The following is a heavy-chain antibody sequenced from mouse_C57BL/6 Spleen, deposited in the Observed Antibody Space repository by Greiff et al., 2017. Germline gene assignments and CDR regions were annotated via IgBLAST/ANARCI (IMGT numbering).Heavy chain of an antibody. J-gene: IGHJ2*01. D-gene: IGHD1-1*01. CDR3: AHGSSYVDY. CDR2: INPSSGYT. V-gene: IGHV1-4*01. Sequence: VKLMESGAELARPGASVKMSCKASGYTFTSYTMHWVKQRPGQGLEWIGYINPSSGYTKYNQKFKDKATLTADKSSSTAYMQLSSLTSEDSAVCYCAHGSSYVDYWGQGTTLTVSS. CDR1: GYTFTSYT.